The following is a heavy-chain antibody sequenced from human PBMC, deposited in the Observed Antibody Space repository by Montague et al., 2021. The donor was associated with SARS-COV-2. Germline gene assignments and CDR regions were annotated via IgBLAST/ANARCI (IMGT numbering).Heavy chain of an antibody. V-gene: IGHV3-30*09. CDR2: ISYGGSNK. D-gene: IGHD6-19*01. Sequence: SLRLSCAASGFTFNNYAMHWVRQAPGKGLEWVAIISYGGSNKYYADSVKGRFAISRDNSKITLYLQMDSLRAEDTALYYCVRASLIKARIAVAGTTVYWGQGTLVTISS. CDR3: VRASLIKARIAVAGTTVY. J-gene: IGHJ4*02. CDR1: GFTFNNYA.